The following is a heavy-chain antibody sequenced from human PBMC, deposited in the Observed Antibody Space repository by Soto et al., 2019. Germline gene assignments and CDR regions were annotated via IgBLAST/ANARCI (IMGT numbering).Heavy chain of an antibody. J-gene: IGHJ4*02. CDR2: IDGHGVKT. D-gene: IGHD3-16*01. V-gene: IGHV3-23*01. CDR1: GFSFSNNG. Sequence: GSLRLSCAASGFSFSNNGMSWVRQTPGKGLQWVSYIDGHGVKTGYAESVKGRFTISRDNSRSTLFLQMNGLRVEDTAIYYCAKDDGVSLEKLDNWGQGT. CDR3: AKDDGVSLEKLDN.